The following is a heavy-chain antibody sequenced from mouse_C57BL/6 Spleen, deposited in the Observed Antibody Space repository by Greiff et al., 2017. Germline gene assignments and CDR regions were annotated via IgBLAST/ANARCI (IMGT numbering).Heavy chain of an antibody. CDR3: AREGIVATYYFDY. D-gene: IGHD1-1*01. V-gene: IGHV1-64*01. CDR1: GYTFTSYW. J-gene: IGHJ2*01. Sequence: QVQLKQPGAELVKPGASVKLSCKASGYTFTSYWMHWVKQRPGQGLEWIGMIHPNSGSTNYNEKFKSKATLTVDKSSSTAYMQLSSLTSEDSAVYYCAREGIVATYYFDYWGQGTTLTVSS. CDR2: IHPNSGST.